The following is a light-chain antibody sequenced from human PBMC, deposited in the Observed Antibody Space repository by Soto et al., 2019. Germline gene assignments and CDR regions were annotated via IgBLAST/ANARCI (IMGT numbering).Light chain of an antibody. Sequence: EIVLTQSPGTLSLSPGERATLSCRASQSVSSSYLAWYQQKPGQAPRLRIYGASSRATGIPDRFSGSGSGTDVTLTISRLEPEDFAVYYCQQYGSSPPYTFGQWTKLEIK. CDR1: QSVSSSY. J-gene: IGKJ2*01. CDR2: GAS. CDR3: QQYGSSPPYT. V-gene: IGKV3-20*01.